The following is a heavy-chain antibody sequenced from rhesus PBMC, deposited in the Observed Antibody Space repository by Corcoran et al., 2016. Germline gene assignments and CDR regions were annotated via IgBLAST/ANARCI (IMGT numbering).Heavy chain of an antibody. CDR2: IKAKGDST. Sequence: QVQLQESGPGLVKPSETLSLTCAVSGASIRYYWWSWIRQPPGKGREWIGEIKAKGDSTYYHPPLKRRVTISKDASKNQLSLRLNSVTAAATAVYYCAKDGSGNYVNSWGQGVVVTVSS. V-gene: IGHV4-80*01. J-gene: IGHJ6*01. CDR3: AKDGSGNYVNS. CDR1: GASIRYYW. D-gene: IGHD1-44*01.